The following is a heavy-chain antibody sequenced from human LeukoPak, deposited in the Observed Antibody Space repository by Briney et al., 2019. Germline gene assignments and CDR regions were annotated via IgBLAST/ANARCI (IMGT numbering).Heavy chain of an antibody. J-gene: IGHJ4*02. V-gene: IGHV3-30-3*01. CDR1: GFTFRSYA. D-gene: IGHD6-13*01. Sequence: GALRLSCAASGFTFRSYAMHWVRQGPGKGLEWVAVISYDGSNKYYADSVKGRFTISRDNAKNSLFLQMNSLRAEDTAVYYCARSFTSAGGLADYWGQGTLVTVSS. CDR3: ARSFTSAGGLADY. CDR2: ISYDGSNK.